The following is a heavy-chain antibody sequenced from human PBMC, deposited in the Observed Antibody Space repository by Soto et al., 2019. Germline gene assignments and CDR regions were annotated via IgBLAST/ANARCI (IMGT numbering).Heavy chain of an antibody. CDR1: GYTFTSYG. D-gene: IGHD6-19*01. V-gene: IGHV1-18*04. CDR3: ARCGLPVADPYYYSGMDV. J-gene: IGHJ6*02. Sequence: GASVKVSCKASGYTFTSYGITWVRQAPGQGLEWMGWISAYNANTNYAQKFQDRVIMTTDRSTSTAYMELRSLRSDDTAVYYCARCGLPVADPYYYSGMDVWGQGTTVTVSS. CDR2: ISAYNANT.